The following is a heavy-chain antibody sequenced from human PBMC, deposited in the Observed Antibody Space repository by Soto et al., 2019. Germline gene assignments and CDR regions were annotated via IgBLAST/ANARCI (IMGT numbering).Heavy chain of an antibody. V-gene: IGHV1-69*02. J-gene: IGHJ6*03. Sequence: QVQLVQSGAEVKKPGSSVKVSCKASGGTFSSYTISWVRQSPGQGLEWMGRIIPILVIANYAQKFQGRVTITADKATSLEYMDLSSLRSEDTAVYYCARGNVDTAIDYYYYFYMDVWGKGTTVPVSS. CDR1: GGTFSSYT. CDR2: IIPILVIA. D-gene: IGHD5-18*01. CDR3: ARGNVDTAIDYYYYFYMDV.